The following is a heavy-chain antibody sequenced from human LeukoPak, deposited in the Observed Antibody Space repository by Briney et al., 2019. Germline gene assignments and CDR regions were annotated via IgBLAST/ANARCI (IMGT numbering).Heavy chain of an antibody. D-gene: IGHD4-17*01. J-gene: IGHJ1*01. V-gene: IGHV3-21*04. CDR2: ISSSSRHI. Sequence: PGGSLRLSCAASGFTFSSYSMNWVRQAPGKGLEWVSSISSSSRHIYYADSVKGRFTIFGDDAKNSLFLQMDRLRVEDTAMYYCVRDFSTVTTAYLHHWGQGTLLTVSS. CDR1: GFTFSSYS. CDR3: VRDFSTVTTAYLHH.